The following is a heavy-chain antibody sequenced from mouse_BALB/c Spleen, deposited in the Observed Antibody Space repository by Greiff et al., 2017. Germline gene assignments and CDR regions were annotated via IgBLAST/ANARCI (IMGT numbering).Heavy chain of an antibody. J-gene: IGHJ4*01. D-gene: IGHD2-14*01. Sequence: EVQVVESGGGLVQPGGSRKLSCAASGFTFSSFGMHWVRQAPEKGLEWVAYISSGSSTIYYADTVKGRFTISRDNPKNTLFLQMTSLRSEDTAMYYCATYRYDGYAMDYWGQGTSVTVSS. V-gene: IGHV5-17*02. CDR2: ISSGSSTI. CDR1: GFTFSSFG. CDR3: ATYRYDGYAMDY.